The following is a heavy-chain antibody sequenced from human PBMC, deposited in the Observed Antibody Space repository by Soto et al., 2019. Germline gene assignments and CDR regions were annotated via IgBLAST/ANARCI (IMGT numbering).Heavy chain of an antibody. CDR1: GYTFTSYG. CDR2: ISAYNGNT. J-gene: IGHJ6*02. Sequence: QVQLVQSGAEVKKPGASVKVSCKASGYTFTSYGISWVRQAPGQGLEWMGWISAYNGNTNYAQKLQGVVTMTTDTSTSTAYMELRSLRSDATAVYYCAREGRSYGVLYYYYYGMDVWGQGTTVTVSS. V-gene: IGHV1-18*01. CDR3: AREGRSYGVLYYYYYGMDV. D-gene: IGHD5-18*01.